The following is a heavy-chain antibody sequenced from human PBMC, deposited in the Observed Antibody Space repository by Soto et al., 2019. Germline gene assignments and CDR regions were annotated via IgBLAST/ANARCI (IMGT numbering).Heavy chain of an antibody. J-gene: IGHJ5*02. CDR2: INAGNGNT. D-gene: IGHD2-2*01. CDR1: GYTXTSYA. CDR3: ARDPFVVVPAAAVQAEVRGIMFDP. Sequence: GAPVKVSSTASGYTXTSYAMHWVRQAPGQRLEWMGWINAGNGNTKYSQKFQGRVTITRDTSASTAYMELSSLRSEDTAVYYCARDPFVVVPAAAVQAEVRGIMFDPWGQGTLVTVSS. V-gene: IGHV1-3*01.